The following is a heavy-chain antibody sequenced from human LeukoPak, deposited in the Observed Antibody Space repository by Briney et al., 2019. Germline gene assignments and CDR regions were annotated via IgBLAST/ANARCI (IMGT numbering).Heavy chain of an antibody. CDR3: ARHGCSSTSCLDY. J-gene: IGHJ4*02. D-gene: IGHD2-2*01. CDR1: GGSISNTAYY. CDR2: MYYRGNT. V-gene: IGHV4-39*01. Sequence: SETLSLTSTVSGGSISNTAYYWGWIRQPPGKGLEWIGNMYYRGNTYYNPSLKSRVTISADTSKNQFSLKLSSVTAADTAVYYCARHGCSSTSCLDYWGQGTLVTVSS.